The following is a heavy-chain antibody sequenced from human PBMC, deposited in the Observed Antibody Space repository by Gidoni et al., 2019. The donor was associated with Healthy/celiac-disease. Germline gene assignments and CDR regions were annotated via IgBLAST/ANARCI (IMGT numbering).Heavy chain of an antibody. D-gene: IGHD3-22*01. CDR2: MSGSGGST. V-gene: IGHV3-23*01. J-gene: IGHJ4*02. Sequence: EVQLLESGGGLVQPGGSLRLSCAASGFTFSSYAMRWVRQAPGKGLEGVSAMSGSGGSTYYADSVKGRFTISRDNSKNTLYLQMNSLRAEDTAVYYCAKDFRYGNYYDSSGYPYYFDYWGQGTLVTVSS. CDR3: AKDFRYGNYYDSSGYPYYFDY. CDR1: GFTFSSYA.